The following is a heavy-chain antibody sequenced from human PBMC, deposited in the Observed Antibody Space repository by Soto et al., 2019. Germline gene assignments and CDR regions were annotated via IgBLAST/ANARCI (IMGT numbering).Heavy chain of an antibody. D-gene: IGHD1-26*01. CDR2: ISAYNGNT. CDR1: GYTFTSYG. J-gene: IGHJ4*02. V-gene: IGHV1-18*04. Sequence: GASVKVSCKASGYTFTSYGISWVRQAPGQGLEWMGWISAYNGNTNYAQKLQGRVTMTTDTSTSTAYMELRSLRSDDTAVYYCARDQSGIVGADYFDYWGQGTLVTVSS. CDR3: ARDQSGIVGADYFDY.